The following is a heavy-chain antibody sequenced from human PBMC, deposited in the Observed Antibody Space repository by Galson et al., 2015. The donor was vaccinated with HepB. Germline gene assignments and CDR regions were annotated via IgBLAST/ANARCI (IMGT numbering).Heavy chain of an antibody. Sequence: SLRLSCAASGFTFGDYAMSWVRQAPGKGLEWVGFIRSKAYGGTTEYAASVKGRFAISRDDSKSNAYLQMNSLKTEDTAVYYCTRDLGYCSSTSCYRPHDAFDIWGQGTMVTVSS. CDR1: GFTFGDYA. J-gene: IGHJ3*02. V-gene: IGHV3-49*04. CDR3: TRDLGYCSSTSCYRPHDAFDI. D-gene: IGHD2-2*01. CDR2: IRSKAYGGTT.